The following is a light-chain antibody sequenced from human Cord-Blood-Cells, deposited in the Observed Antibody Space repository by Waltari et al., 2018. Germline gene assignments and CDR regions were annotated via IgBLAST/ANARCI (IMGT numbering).Light chain of an antibody. CDR1: QSVSSY. V-gene: IGKV3-11*01. CDR3: QQRSNWPT. CDR2: DAS. Sequence: EIVLTQSPATLSLSPGERATLSCRASQSVSSYLAWYQQKPGQAPRLLIYDASNRATGIPARFSGSGSETDFTLTISSLEPEDCAVYYCQQRSNWPTFGQGTKVEIK. J-gene: IGKJ1*01.